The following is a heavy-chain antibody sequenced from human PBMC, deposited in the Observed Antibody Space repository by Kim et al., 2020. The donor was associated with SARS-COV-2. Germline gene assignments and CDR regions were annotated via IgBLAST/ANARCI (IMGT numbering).Heavy chain of an antibody. J-gene: IGHJ6*02. CDR3: ASLASHYYGSGEYGMDV. V-gene: IGHV1-8*01. CDR2: MNPNSGNT. Sequence: ASVKVSCKASGYTFTSYDINWVRQATGQGLEWMGWMNPNSGNTGYAQKFQGRVTMTRNTSISTAYMELSSLRSEDTAVYYCASLASHYYGSGEYGMDVWGQGTTVTVSS. D-gene: IGHD3-10*01. CDR1: GYTFTSYD.